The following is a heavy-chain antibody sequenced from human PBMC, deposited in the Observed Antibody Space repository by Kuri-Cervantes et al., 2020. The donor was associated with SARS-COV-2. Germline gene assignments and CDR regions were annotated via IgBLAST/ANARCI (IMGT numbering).Heavy chain of an antibody. V-gene: IGHV1-69*06. CDR3: ARLMVNARERAFDP. CDR1: GGTFSSYA. D-gene: IGHD2-8*01. CDR2: IIPIFGTA. Sequence: SVKVSCKASGGTFSSYAISWVRQAPGQGLEWMGGIIPIFGTANYAQKFQGRVTITADKSTSTAYMELSSLRSEDTAVYYCARLMVNARERAFDPWGQGTLVTVSS. J-gene: IGHJ5*02.